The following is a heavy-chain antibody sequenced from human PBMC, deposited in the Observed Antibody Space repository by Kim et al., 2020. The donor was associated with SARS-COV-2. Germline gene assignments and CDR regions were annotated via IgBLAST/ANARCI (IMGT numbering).Heavy chain of an antibody. D-gene: IGHD6-13*01. CDR3: AKSRQLVPPWYYGMDV. CDR1: EFTFSNYA. J-gene: IGHJ6*02. CDR2: ISGSGGST. V-gene: IGHV3-23*01. Sequence: GGSLRLSCAASEFTFSNYAMSWVRQAPGKGLEWVSAISGSGGSTYYADSVKGRFTISRDNSKNTLYLQMNSLRAEDTAVYYCAKSRQLVPPWYYGMDVWGQGTTVTVSS.